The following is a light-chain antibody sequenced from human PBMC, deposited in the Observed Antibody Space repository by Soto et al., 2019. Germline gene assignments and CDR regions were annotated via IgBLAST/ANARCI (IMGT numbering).Light chain of an antibody. J-gene: IGKJ1*01. Sequence: AIQLTQSPSSLSASVGDRVTITCRASQGISSALAWYQQKPGKAPKLLIYDASSLESGVPSRFSGSGSGTEFTLTISSLQPDDFATYYCQQYTSYPWTFGQGTKV. V-gene: IGKV1-13*02. CDR2: DAS. CDR1: QGISSA. CDR3: QQYTSYPWT.